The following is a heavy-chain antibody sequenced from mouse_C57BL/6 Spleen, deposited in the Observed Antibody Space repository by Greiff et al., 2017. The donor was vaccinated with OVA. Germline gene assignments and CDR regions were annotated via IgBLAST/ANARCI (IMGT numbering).Heavy chain of an antibody. CDR2: INYDGSST. V-gene: IGHV5-16*01. CDR3: ARDRDYYAMDY. Sequence: EVMLVESEGGLVQPGRSLKLSCTASGFTFSDYYMAWVRQVPEKGLEWVANINYDGSSTYYLDSLKSRFIIARDNAKNILYLQMSSLKSEDTATYYCARDRDYYAMDYWGQGTSVTVSS. CDR1: GFTFSDYY. D-gene: IGHD3-3*01. J-gene: IGHJ4*01.